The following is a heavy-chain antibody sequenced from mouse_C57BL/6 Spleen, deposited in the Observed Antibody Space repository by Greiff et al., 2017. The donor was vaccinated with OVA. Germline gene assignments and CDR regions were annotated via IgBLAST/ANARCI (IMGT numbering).Heavy chain of an antibody. CDR2: IRNKANGYTT. V-gene: IGHV7-3*01. CDR3: ARYHYGSSYYFDY. D-gene: IGHD1-1*01. J-gene: IGHJ2*01. Sequence: EVKLMESGGGLVQPGGSLSLSCAASGFTFTDYYMSWVRQPPGKALEWLGFIRNKANGYTTEYSASVKGRFTISRDNSQSILYLQMNALRAEDSATYYCARYHYGSSYYFDYWGQGTTLTVSS. CDR1: GFTFTDYY.